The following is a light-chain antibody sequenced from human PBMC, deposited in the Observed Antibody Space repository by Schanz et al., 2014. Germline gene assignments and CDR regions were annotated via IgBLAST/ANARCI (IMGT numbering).Light chain of an antibody. V-gene: IGKV3-20*01. CDR1: QSVSSSY. CDR2: GAS. CDR3: QQYGSSPWT. J-gene: IGKJ1*01. Sequence: EIVLTQSPGTLSFSPGERATLSCRASQSVSSSYLAWYQQKPGQAPRLLIYGASTRATGIPDRFSGSGSGTDLTLTISRLEPEDFAVYYCQQYGSSPWTFGQGTKVEIK.